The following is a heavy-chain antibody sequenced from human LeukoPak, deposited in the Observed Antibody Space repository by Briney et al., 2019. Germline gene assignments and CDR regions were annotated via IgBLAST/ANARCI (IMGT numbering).Heavy chain of an antibody. Sequence: GASVKVSCKASGYTFTGYYMHWVRQAPGQGLEWMGWINPNSGGTNYAQKFQGRVTMTRDTSISTAYMELSRLRSDDTAVYYCARVRGYSYGSNYYYGMDVWGQGTTVTVSS. D-gene: IGHD5-18*01. CDR1: GYTFTGYY. J-gene: IGHJ6*02. CDR3: ARVRGYSYGSNYYYGMDV. V-gene: IGHV1-2*02. CDR2: INPNSGGT.